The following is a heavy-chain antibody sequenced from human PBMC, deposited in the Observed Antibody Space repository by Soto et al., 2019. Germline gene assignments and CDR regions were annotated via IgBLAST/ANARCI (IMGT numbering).Heavy chain of an antibody. J-gene: IGHJ4*02. CDR3: VSHEGGVRYYDFWSGYYPGY. D-gene: IGHD3-3*01. Sequence: QLQLQESGPGLVKPSETLSLTCSVSSGSISSSSYFWGWIRQPPGKGLEWIGSIYYSGSTYYNPSLNSRVTISVDTSKNQFSLRLSSVTAADTAVYFCVSHEGGVRYYDFWSGYYPGYWGQGTLVTVSS. V-gene: IGHV4-39*01. CDR2: IYYSGST. CDR1: SGSISSSSYF.